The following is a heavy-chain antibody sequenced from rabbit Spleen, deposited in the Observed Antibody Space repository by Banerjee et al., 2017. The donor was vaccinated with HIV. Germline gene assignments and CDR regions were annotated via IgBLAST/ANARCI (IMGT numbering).Heavy chain of an antibody. CDR2: IVPIFGVT. CDR1: GIDFSRGYD. V-gene: IGHV1S43*01. CDR3: ARDLAAWNSGSYAFNL. D-gene: IGHD1-1*01. Sequence: QQQLEESGGGLVKPGGTLTLTCKASGIDFSRGYDMCWVRQAPGKGLEWIGYIVPIFGVTYYANWVNGRFTISSHNAQNTLYLQLNSLTAADTATYFCARDLAAWNSGSYAFNLWGPGTLVTVS. J-gene: IGHJ4*01.